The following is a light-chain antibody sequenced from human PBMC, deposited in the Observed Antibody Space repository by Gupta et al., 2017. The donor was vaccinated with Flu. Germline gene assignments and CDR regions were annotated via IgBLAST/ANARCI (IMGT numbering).Light chain of an antibody. CDR1: QKIGNY. Sequence: PSSLSSSFGDTVTSTCRASQKIGNYLNWYRQRPGKAPNLLIYDASSWQSGVPSRFSGSGSGTDFTLTISRLQPEDFATYYCQQRDSVPITFGRGTKVEIK. J-gene: IGKJ4*01. CDR2: DAS. V-gene: IGKV1-39*01. CDR3: QQRDSVPIT.